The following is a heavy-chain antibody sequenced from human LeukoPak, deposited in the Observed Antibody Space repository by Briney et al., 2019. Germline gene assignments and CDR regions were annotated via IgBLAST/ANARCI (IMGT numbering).Heavy chain of an antibody. D-gene: IGHD3-10*01. CDR3: ARNGGLWFGELLNWFDP. V-gene: IGHV3-30*04. CDR2: ISYDGSNK. Sequence: SGRSLRLSCAASGFTFSSYAMHWVRQAPGKGLEWVAVISYDGSNKYYADSVKGRFTISRDNSKNTLYLQMNSLRAEDTAVYYCARNGGLWFGELLNWFDPWGQGTLVTVSS. CDR1: GFTFSSYA. J-gene: IGHJ5*02.